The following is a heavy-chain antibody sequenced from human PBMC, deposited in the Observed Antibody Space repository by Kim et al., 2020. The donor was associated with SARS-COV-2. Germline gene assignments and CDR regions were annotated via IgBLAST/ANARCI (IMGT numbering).Heavy chain of an antibody. CDR2: IHYLGST. D-gene: IGHD3-22*01. CDR1: SGSISSGTYY. J-gene: IGHJ4*02. CDR3: ARHTSAYSTLDY. Sequence: SETLSLTCTLSSGSISSGTYYWVWIRQPPGNGLEFIGKIHYLGSTDYNPSLKSRVTISIDTSKKYFSLKLTSVTAADTAAYFCARHTSAYSTLDYWGQGALVTVSS. V-gene: IGHV4-39*01.